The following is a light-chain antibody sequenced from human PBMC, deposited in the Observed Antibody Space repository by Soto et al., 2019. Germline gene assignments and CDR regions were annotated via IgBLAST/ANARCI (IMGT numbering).Light chain of an antibody. V-gene: IGKV1-39*01. J-gene: IGKJ1*01. CDR2: AAS. CDR3: QQSYITPWT. CDR1: ASISNY. Sequence: DIQMTQSPSTLSGSVGDRVTITCRASASISNYLNWYQQTPGKAPNLLIYAASSLQSGVPSRFSGSGSGTDFTLTISSLQPEDFATYYCQQSYITPWTFGQGTKVDIK.